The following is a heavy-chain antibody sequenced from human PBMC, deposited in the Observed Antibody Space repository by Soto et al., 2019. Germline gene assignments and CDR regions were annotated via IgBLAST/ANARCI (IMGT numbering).Heavy chain of an antibody. CDR3: AREGITMVRGIRPARAFDI. CDR1: GFTVSSNY. Sequence: GGSLRLSCAASGFTVSSNYMSWVRQAPGKGLEWVSVIYSGGSTYYADSVKGRFTISRDNSKNTLYLQMNSLRAEDTAVYYCAREGITMVRGIRPARAFDIWGQGTMVTVSS. D-gene: IGHD3-10*01. J-gene: IGHJ3*02. CDR2: IYSGGST. V-gene: IGHV3-66*01.